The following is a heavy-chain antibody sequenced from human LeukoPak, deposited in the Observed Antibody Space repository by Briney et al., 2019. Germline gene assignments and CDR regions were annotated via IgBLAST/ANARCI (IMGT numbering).Heavy chain of an antibody. CDR2: ITNDGSST. Sequence: PGGSLRLSCAASGLTFSSHWMHWVRQAPGKGLVWVSRITNDGSSTTYADSVKGRFTISRDNAKNMLYLQVNSLRAEDTAVYYCARDKAEGPTRLDNWGQGTLVTVSS. D-gene: IGHD1-26*01. V-gene: IGHV3-74*01. CDR1: GLTFSSHW. J-gene: IGHJ4*02. CDR3: ARDKAEGPTRLDN.